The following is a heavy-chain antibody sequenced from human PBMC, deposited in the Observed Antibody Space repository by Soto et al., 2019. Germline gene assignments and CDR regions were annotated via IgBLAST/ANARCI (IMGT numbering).Heavy chain of an antibody. J-gene: IGHJ4*02. CDR3: AKDVGSGWWKAYS. D-gene: IGHD6-19*01. V-gene: IGHV3-30*18. Sequence: QVQLLESGGGVVQPGGSLRLSCAASGFTFRSYGMHWVRQAPGKGLEWVAVISYDGSNKFYADSLKGRVTISRDNSKNTLYLQVNSLRTEDMAVYYCAKDVGSGWWKAYSWGQGTLVTVSS. CDR2: ISYDGSNK. CDR1: GFTFRSYG.